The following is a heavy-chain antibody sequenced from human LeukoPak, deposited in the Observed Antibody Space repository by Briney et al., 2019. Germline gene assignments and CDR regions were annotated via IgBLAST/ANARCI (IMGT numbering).Heavy chain of an antibody. D-gene: IGHD5-24*01. CDR3: VSDSGRAGYTLSD. CDR2: ISSASYTT. J-gene: IGHJ4*02. Sequence: GGSLRLSCVASGFTFSRYSLNLVRQAPGKGLEWVSYISSASYTTYYAESVKGRFTISRDNAKKSLFLQMNSLGDEDTAVYYGVSDSGRAGYTLSDWGQGTLVAVSS. V-gene: IGHV3-48*02. CDR1: GFTFSRYS.